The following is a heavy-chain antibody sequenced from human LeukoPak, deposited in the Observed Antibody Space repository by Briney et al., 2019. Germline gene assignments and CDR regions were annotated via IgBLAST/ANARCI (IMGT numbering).Heavy chain of an antibody. Sequence: PGGSLRLSCAASGFTFSSYSMNWVRQAPGKGLEWVSYISSSCSTIYYADSVKGRFTISRDNAKNSLYLQMNSLRAEDTAVYYCARSNLDRLSTYYDFSSASIGGTGHWAQGTLVTVSS. CDR1: GFTFSSYS. CDR2: ISSSCSTI. J-gene: IGHJ4*02. D-gene: IGHD3-3*01. CDR3: ARSNLDRLSTYYDFSSASIGGTGH. V-gene: IGHV3-48*04.